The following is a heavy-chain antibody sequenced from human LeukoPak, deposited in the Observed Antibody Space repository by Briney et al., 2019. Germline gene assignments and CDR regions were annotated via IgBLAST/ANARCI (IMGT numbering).Heavy chain of an antibody. V-gene: IGHV3-23*01. J-gene: IGHJ6*02. D-gene: IGHD3-10*01. CDR3: AKASYGSGSYYSYYYYAMDV. CDR1: GFSFSNYA. Sequence: PGGSLRLSCAASGFSFSNYAMSWVRQAPGKGLEWVSAISGSGGTTYYADSVKGRFTISRDNSKITLYLQMNSLRADDTAVYYCAKASYGSGSYYSYYYYAMDVWGQGTTVTVSS. CDR2: ISGSGGTT.